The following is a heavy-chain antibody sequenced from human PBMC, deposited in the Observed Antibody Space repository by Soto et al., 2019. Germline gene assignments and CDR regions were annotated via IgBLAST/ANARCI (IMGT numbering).Heavy chain of an antibody. V-gene: IGHV5-51*04. CDR1: GYSFTSYW. CDR2: IYPGDSDT. Sequence: GESLKISCKGSGYSFTSYWIGWVRQMPGKGLEWMGIIYPGDSDTRYSPSFQGQVTISADKPISTAYLQWSSLKASDTAMYYCATTGIPVEDYYYYGMDVWGQGTTVTVSS. CDR3: ATTGIPVEDYYYYGMDV. J-gene: IGHJ6*02.